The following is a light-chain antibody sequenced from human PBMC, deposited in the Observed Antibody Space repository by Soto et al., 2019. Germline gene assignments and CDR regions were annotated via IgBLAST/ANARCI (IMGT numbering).Light chain of an antibody. CDR1: SSDVGSYSL. CDR3: SSYAGNTTFGV. Sequence: QSVLTQPASVSGSPGQSITFSCTGTSSDVGSYSLVSWYQQHPGKAPKLMIYEGSKRPSGVSNRFSGSKSGNTASLTISGLQAEDEADYYCSSYAGNTTFGVFGTGTNLTVL. V-gene: IGLV2-23*03. J-gene: IGLJ1*01. CDR2: EGS.